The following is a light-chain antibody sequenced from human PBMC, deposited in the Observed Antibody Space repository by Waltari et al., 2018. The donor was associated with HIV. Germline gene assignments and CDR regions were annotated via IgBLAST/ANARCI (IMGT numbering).Light chain of an antibody. CDR1: SPHIGAGYG. Sequence: QSVLTPPPSVSGAPGQRVTISCTGSSPHIGAGYGVHWYQQLPGAAPKLLIYGNSKRPSGVPDRFSGSKSGTAASLAITGLQAEDEADYYCQSYDSSLSGSVFGGGTKLTVL. CDR2: GNS. J-gene: IGLJ3*02. V-gene: IGLV1-40*01. CDR3: QSYDSSLSGSV.